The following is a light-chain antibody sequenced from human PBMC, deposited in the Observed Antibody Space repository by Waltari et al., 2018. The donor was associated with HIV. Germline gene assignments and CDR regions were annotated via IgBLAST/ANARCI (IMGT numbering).Light chain of an antibody. V-gene: IGLV7-46*01. J-gene: IGLJ2*01. CDR3: LLSYGGPRV. CDR2: DTS. Sequence: QAVVTQEPSLTVSPGGTVTLTCGSSTGAVTRGHSPYWFQQRPGQAPRTLIQDTSNKHSWTPARFSGSLLGDKAALTLSGAQPEDEAEYYCLLSYGGPRVFGGGTKLTVL. CDR1: TGAVTRGHS.